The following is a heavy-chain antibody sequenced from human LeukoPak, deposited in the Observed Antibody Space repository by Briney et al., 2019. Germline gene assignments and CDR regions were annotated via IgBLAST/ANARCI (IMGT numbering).Heavy chain of an antibody. CDR1: GYSFTTYW. J-gene: IGHJ5*02. Sequence: GESLKISCKTSGYSFTTYWIGWVRQMPGTGLEWVGAIYPDDSDTRYSPSFQGQVVISADRSIRTAYLQWNTLKASDTAMYYCVSERRASGTINHFDPGGQGTLVTVSS. CDR2: IYPDDSDT. V-gene: IGHV5-51*01. D-gene: IGHD3-10*01. CDR3: VSERRASGTINHFDP.